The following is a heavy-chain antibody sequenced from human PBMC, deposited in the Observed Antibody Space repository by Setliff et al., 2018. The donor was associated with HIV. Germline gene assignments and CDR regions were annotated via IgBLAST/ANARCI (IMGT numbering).Heavy chain of an antibody. D-gene: IGHD3-10*01. CDR3: AYYSLGSFYLGYYYYHGMDV. CDR2: IDIGSGNTI. J-gene: IGHJ6*02. Sequence: PGGSLRLSCAASGFTFRNYKMNWVRQAPGKGLEWVSSIDIGSGNTIYYADSVRGRFTISRDNAKNSLYLQMIGLRAEDTAVYYCAYYSLGSFYLGYYYYHGMDVWGLGTTVTVSS. CDR1: GFTFRNYK. V-gene: IGHV3-48*03.